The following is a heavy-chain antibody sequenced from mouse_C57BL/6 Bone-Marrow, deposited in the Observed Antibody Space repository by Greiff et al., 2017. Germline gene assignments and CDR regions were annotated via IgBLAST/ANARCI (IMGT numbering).Heavy chain of an antibody. CDR3: VGGNYNYAMDY. V-gene: IGHV10-1*01. Sequence: EVKLVESGGGLVQPKGSLKLSCAASGFSFNTYAMNWVRQAPGKGLEWVARIRSKSNNYATYYADSVKDRFTISRDDSESMLYLQMNNLKTEDTAMYYCVGGNYNYAMDYWGQGTSVTVSS. D-gene: IGHD2-1*01. J-gene: IGHJ4*01. CDR1: GFSFNTYA. CDR2: IRSKSNNYAT.